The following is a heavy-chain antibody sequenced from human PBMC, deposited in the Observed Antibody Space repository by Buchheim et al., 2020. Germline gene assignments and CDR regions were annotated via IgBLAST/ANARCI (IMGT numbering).Heavy chain of an antibody. CDR1: GYTFTSYY. CDR2: INPSGGST. V-gene: IGHV1-46*03. D-gene: IGHD3-9*01. Sequence: QVQLVQSGAEVKKPGASVKVSCKASGYTFTSYYMHWVRQAPGQGLEWMGIINPSGGSTSYAQKFQGRVTMTRDTSTSTVYMELSSLRSEDTAVYYCAKSVVLQYYEILTGREEEYFDYWGQGTL. J-gene: IGHJ4*02. CDR3: AKSVVLQYYEILTGREEEYFDY.